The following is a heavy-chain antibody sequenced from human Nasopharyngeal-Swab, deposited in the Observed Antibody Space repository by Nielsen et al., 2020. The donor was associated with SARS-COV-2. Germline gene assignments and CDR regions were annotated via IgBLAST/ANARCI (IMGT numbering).Heavy chain of an antibody. D-gene: IGHD6-13*01. CDR2: ISSYNGNT. CDR1: GYTFTTYG. Sequence: ASVKVSCKASGYTFTTYGISWVRQAPGQGLEWMGWISSYNGNTNYAQKLQGRVTMTTDTSTSTAYMELTSLRSDDTAVYYCARDLKGSSWYYYYYGMDVWGQGTTVTVSS. V-gene: IGHV1-18*01. CDR3: ARDLKGSSWYYYYYGMDV. J-gene: IGHJ6*02.